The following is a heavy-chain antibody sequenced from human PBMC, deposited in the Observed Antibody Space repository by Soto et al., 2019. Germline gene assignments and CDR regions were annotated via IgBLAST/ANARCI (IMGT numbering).Heavy chain of an antibody. CDR1: GYSFTSYW. D-gene: IGHD3-22*01. J-gene: IGHJ3*02. CDR3: ARPITMIVGPNEGNAFDI. Sequence: GESLKISCKGSGYSFTSYWIGWVRQMPGKGLVWMGIIYPGDSDTRYSPSFQGQVTISADKSISTAYLQWSSLKASDTAMYYCARPITMIVGPNEGNAFDIWGQGTMVTVSS. V-gene: IGHV5-51*01. CDR2: IYPGDSDT.